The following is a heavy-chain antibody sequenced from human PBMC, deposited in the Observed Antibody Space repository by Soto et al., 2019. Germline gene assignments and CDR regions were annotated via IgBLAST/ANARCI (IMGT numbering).Heavy chain of an antibody. CDR2: ISGSGGST. D-gene: IGHD4-4*01. J-gene: IGHJ4*02. Sequence: GGSLRLSCAASGFTFSSYAMSWVRQAPGKGLEWVSAISGSGGSTYYADSVKGRFTISRDNSKNTLYLQMNSLRAEDTAVYYCTKDQSYSNYFFDYWGQGTLVTVSS. CDR1: GFTFSSYA. V-gene: IGHV3-23*01. CDR3: TKDQSYSNYFFDY.